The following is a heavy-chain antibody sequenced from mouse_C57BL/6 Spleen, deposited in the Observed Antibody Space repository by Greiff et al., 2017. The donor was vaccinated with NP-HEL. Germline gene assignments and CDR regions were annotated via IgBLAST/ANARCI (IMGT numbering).Heavy chain of an antibody. Sequence: VQLQQPGAELVKPGASVKMSCKASGYTFTSYWITWVKQRPGQGLEWIGDIYPGSGSTNYNEKFKSKATLTVDTSSSTAYMQLSSLTSEDSAVYYCARGGYYGYYAMDYWGQGTSVTVSS. CDR2: IYPGSGST. D-gene: IGHD2-3*01. V-gene: IGHV1-55*01. J-gene: IGHJ4*01. CDR3: ARGGYYGYYAMDY. CDR1: GYTFTSYW.